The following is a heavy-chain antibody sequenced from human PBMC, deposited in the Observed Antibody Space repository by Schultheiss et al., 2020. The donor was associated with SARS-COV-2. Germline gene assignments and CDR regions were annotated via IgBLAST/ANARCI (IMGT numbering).Heavy chain of an antibody. CDR2: ISSSSSYI. CDR3: ATDRVGPTTDFDH. Sequence: GGSLRLSCAASGFTFSSYAMHWVRQAPGKGLEWVSSISSSSSYIYYADSVKGRFTISRDNAKNSLYLQMNSLRAEDTAVYYCATDRVGPTTDFDHWGQGTLVTVSS. CDR1: GFTFSSYA. V-gene: IGHV3-21*04. J-gene: IGHJ4*02. D-gene: IGHD1-26*01.